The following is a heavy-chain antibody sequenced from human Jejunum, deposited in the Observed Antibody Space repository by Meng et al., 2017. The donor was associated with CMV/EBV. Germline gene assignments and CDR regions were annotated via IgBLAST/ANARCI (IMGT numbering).Heavy chain of an antibody. CDR1: GFDYNSY. D-gene: IGHD3-9*01. Sequence: CTTSGFDYNSYLTWVRQGPGRGLEWVAYIGSSSNTIYYADSVKGRFTVSRDDAKRSLHLLMNNLRDEDTAVYYCARHNLLTGWDVWGQGTLVTVSS. J-gene: IGHJ4*02. CDR3: ARHNLLTGWDV. V-gene: IGHV3-48*02. CDR2: IGSSSNTI.